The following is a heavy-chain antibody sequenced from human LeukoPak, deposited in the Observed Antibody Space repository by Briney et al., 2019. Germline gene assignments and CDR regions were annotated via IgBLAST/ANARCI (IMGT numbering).Heavy chain of an antibody. V-gene: IGHV3-7*01. J-gene: IGHJ4*02. Sequence: GGSLRLSCAASGFTFSSYWMSWVRQAPGKGLEWVANIKQDGSEKYYVDSVKGRFTISRDNAKNSLYLQMNSLRAEDTAVYYCARRSRLNWHDSGWLFDYWGRGTLVTVSS. D-gene: IGHD6-19*01. CDR1: GFTFSSYW. CDR3: ARRSRLNWHDSGWLFDY. CDR2: IKQDGSEK.